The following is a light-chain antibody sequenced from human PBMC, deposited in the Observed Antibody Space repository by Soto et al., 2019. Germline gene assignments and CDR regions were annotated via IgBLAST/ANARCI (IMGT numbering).Light chain of an antibody. CDR3: QQYNSYRT. Sequence: DIVMTQSPATLSVAPGERVPFSCRASQGVSRKLAWYQHKPGQAPRLLISGASTGATGIPARFSGSGSGTEFTLTISSLQPDDFATYYCQQYNSYRTFGQGTKVDI. CDR2: GAS. V-gene: IGKV3-15*01. J-gene: IGKJ1*01. CDR1: QGVSRK.